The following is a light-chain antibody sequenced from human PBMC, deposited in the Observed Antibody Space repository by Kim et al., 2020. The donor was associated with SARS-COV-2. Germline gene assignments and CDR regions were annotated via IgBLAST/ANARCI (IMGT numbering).Light chain of an antibody. CDR1: SLRSYY. CDR3: NSRDSNDNVV. J-gene: IGLJ2*01. V-gene: IGLV3-19*01. CDR2: GKN. Sequence: SSELTQDPAVSVALRQTVMITCQGDSLRSYYATWYQQKPGQAPILVIYGKNTRPSGIPDRFSGSSSGYTASLTVTGTQACDEAYYYCNSRDSNDNVVFGG.